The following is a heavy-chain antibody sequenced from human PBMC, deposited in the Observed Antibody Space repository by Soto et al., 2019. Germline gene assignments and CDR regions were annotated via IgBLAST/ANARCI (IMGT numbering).Heavy chain of an antibody. CDR3: VKAVSSGWYVGTFDY. CDR1: GFTFANYA. D-gene: IGHD6-19*01. Sequence: GGSLRLSCAASGFTFANYAMSWVRQAPGKGLEWVSATSGSGGSTYYADSVKGRFTISRDNSKNTLYLQMNSLRAEDTAVYYCVKAVSSGWYVGTFDYWGQGTLVTVSS. V-gene: IGHV3-23*01. J-gene: IGHJ4*02. CDR2: TSGSGGST.